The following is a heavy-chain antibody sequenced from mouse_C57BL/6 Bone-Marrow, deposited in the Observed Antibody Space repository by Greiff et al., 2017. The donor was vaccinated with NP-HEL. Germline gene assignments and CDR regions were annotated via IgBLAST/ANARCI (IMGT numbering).Heavy chain of an antibody. CDR1: GYSITSGYY. Sequence: EVQLVESGPGLVKPSQSLSLTCSVTGYSITSGYYWNWIRQFPGNKLEWMGYISYDGSNNYNPSLKNRISITRDTSKNQFFLKLNSVTTEDTATYYCAREGSYYYGSSYSFAYWGQGTLVTVSA. V-gene: IGHV3-6*01. CDR2: ISYDGSN. J-gene: IGHJ3*01. CDR3: AREGSYYYGSSYSFAY. D-gene: IGHD1-1*01.